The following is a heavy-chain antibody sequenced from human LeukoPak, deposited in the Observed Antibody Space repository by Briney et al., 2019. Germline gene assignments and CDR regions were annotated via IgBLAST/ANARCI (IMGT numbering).Heavy chain of an antibody. V-gene: IGHV3-21*01. CDR2: ISSSSSYM. Sequence: GGSLRLSCAASGFTFSSYNMNWVRQAPGKGLEWVSSISSSSSYMYYADSVKGRFTISRDNAKNSLYLQMNSLRAEDTAVYYCARERGYSYGYADYWGRGTLVTVSS. J-gene: IGHJ4*02. D-gene: IGHD5-18*01. CDR3: ARERGYSYGYADY. CDR1: GFTFSSYN.